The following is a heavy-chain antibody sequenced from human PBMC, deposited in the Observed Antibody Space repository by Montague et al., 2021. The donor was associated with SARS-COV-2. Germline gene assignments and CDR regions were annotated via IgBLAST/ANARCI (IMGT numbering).Heavy chain of an antibody. CDR1: GGSIGSGNYY. J-gene: IGHJ6*02. CDR3: ARNLVVHYWYGMDV. CDR2: INYSGST. D-gene: IGHD2-15*01. Sequence: SETLSLTCTVSGGSIGSGNYYWNWIRQPPGKGLEWIGYINYSGSTNYNPSLKSRVTISVDTSRNQFSLNLSSVTAADTAVYYCARNLVVHYWYGMDVWGQGTTVTVSS. V-gene: IGHV4-61*01.